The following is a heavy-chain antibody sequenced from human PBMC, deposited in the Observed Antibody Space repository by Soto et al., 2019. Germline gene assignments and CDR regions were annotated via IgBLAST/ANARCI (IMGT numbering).Heavy chain of an antibody. Sequence: QVQLVESGGGVVQPGRSLRLSCAASGFTFSSYAMHWVRQAPGKGLEWVAVISYDGSNKYYADSVKGRFTISRDNSKNTLYLQMNSLRAEDTAVYYCARGVTSLLWFGELSVYWGQGTLVTVSS. CDR3: ARGVTSLLWFGELSVY. CDR1: GFTFSSYA. CDR2: ISYDGSNK. D-gene: IGHD3-10*01. V-gene: IGHV3-30-3*01. J-gene: IGHJ4*02.